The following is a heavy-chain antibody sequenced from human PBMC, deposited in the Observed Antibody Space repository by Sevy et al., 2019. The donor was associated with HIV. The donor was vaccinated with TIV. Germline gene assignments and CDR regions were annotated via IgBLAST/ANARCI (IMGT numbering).Heavy chain of an antibody. Sequence: GESLKISCAASGFTFSSYWMSWVRQAPGKGLEWVANIKQDGSEKYYVDSVKGRFTISRDNAKNSLYLQMNSLRAEETAVYYCARDYGSYSSSSGYDYWGQGTLVTVSS. J-gene: IGHJ4*02. CDR1: GFTFSSYW. V-gene: IGHV3-7*01. CDR3: ARDYGSYSSSSGYDY. D-gene: IGHD6-6*01. CDR2: IKQDGSEK.